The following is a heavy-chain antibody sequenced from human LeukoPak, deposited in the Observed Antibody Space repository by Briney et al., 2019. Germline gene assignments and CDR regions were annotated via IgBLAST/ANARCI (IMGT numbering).Heavy chain of an antibody. CDR3: ASAPTGTYYFDY. D-gene: IGHD4-17*01. J-gene: IGHJ4*02. CDR1: GFTFSTYN. Sequence: GGSLRLSCAASGFTFSTYNMNWVRQAPGKGLEWVSSISSSISYIYYADSVKGRFTISRDNANNSLYLQMNSLRAEDTAVYYCASAPTGTYYFDYWGQGTLVTASS. CDR2: ISSSISYI. V-gene: IGHV3-21*01.